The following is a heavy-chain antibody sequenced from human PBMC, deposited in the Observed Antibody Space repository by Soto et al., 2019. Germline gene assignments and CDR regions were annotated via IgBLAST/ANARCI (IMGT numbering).Heavy chain of an antibody. J-gene: IGHJ4*02. D-gene: IGHD2-15*01. V-gene: IGHV6-1*01. CDR2: TYYRSKWYN. CDR1: GDSVSSNSAA. CDR3: ARAVLRCSGGSCYSGYFDY. Sequence: PSQTLSLTCAISGDSVSSNSAAWNWIRQSPSRGLEWLGRTYYRSKWYNDYAVSVKSRITINPDTSKNQFSLQLNSVTPEDTAVYYCARAVLRCSGGSCYSGYFDYWGQGTLVTVSS.